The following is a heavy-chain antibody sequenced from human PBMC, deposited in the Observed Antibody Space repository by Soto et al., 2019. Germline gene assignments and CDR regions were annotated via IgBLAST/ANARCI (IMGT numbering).Heavy chain of an antibody. CDR2: IIPIFGTA. Sequence: QVQLVQSGAEVKKPGSSVKVSCKASGGTFSSYAISWVRQAPGQGLEWMGGIIPIFGTANYAQKFQGRVTITADESTSTAYMELSSLRSEDTAVYYCARVPAAMGWGDYYYYGMDVWGQGTTVTVSS. D-gene: IGHD2-2*01. V-gene: IGHV1-69*12. CDR3: ARVPAAMGWGDYYYYGMDV. CDR1: GGTFSSYA. J-gene: IGHJ6*02.